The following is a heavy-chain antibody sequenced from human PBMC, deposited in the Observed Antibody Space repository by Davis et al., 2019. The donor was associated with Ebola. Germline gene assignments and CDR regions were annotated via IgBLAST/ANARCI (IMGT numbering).Heavy chain of an antibody. V-gene: IGHV3-30-3*01. CDR1: GFTFRSNA. CDR3: ARDSVSGLVVITYFVH. Sequence: GGSLRLSCAASGFTFRSNALHWVRQTPGKGLEWVAGLSYDGSKYYYADSVKGRFTISRDDSKNTLYLHMNSLRPEDTAVYYCARDSVSGLVVITYFVHWGQGILVTVSS. D-gene: IGHD2-15*01. J-gene: IGHJ5*02. CDR2: LSYDGSKY.